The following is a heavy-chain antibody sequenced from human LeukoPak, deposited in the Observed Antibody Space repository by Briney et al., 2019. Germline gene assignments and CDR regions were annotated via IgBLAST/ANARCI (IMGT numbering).Heavy chain of an antibody. CDR2: INHSGST. J-gene: IGHJ4*02. V-gene: IGHV4-34*01. CDR1: GGSFSGYY. D-gene: IGHD2-2*01. CDR3: ARSRVLATSPLDY. Sequence: SETLSLTCAVYGGSFSGYYWSWIRQPPGKGLEWIGEINHSGSTNYNPSLKSRVTISVDTSKNQFSLKLSSVTAADTAVYYCARSRVLATSPLDYWGQGTLVTVSS.